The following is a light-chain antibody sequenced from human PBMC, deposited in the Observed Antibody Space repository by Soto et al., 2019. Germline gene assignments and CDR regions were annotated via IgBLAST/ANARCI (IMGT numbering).Light chain of an antibody. CDR2: IDN. Sequence: QSVLTQPASVSGTPGQRVTISCSGSSSNIGSNAISWYQKLPGTAPKLLIYIDNQRPSGVPDRFSGSQSGTSASLAITGLQAEDEAGYYCAAWDGSLRGVIFGGGTKLTVL. CDR3: AAWDGSLRGVI. J-gene: IGLJ2*01. CDR1: SSNIGSNA. V-gene: IGLV1-44*01.